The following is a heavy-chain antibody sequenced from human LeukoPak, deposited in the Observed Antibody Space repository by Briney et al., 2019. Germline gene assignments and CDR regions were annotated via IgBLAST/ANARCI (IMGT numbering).Heavy chain of an antibody. CDR1: GASITTSDHY. CDR2: IYYTGTT. V-gene: IGHV4-39*01. Sequence: PSETLSLTCSVSGASITTSDHYWGWIRRPPGKRLEWIASIYYTGTTSYNPSLKSRASISVDTSNNQFSLRLSSVTAADTAVYYCARTLSDASPVATWGHGTLVTVSS. CDR3: ARTLSDASPVAT. D-gene: IGHD2-8*01. J-gene: IGHJ4*01.